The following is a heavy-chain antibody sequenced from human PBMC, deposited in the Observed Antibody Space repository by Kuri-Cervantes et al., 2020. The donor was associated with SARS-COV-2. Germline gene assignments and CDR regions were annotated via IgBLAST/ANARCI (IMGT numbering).Heavy chain of an antibody. CDR3: AGFPEWERLPFDI. D-gene: IGHD1-26*01. V-gene: IGHV3-30*03. Sequence: GASLETSCAASGFTFSSYGMHWVRQPPGKGPEWVALISYDEINTYYADSVKGRFTISRDNSKNTLHLQMNSLRAEDTAVYYCAGFPEWERLPFDIWGQGTMVTVSS. CDR2: ISYDEINT. CDR1: GFTFSSYG. J-gene: IGHJ3*02.